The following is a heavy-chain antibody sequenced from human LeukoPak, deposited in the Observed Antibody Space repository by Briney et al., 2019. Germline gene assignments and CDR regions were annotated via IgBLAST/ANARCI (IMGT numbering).Heavy chain of an antibody. CDR2: IISSSGNI. V-gene: IGHV3-21*01. CDR1: GFTFSSYT. Sequence: GGPLRLSCAASGFTFSSYTMNWVRQAPEKGLEGVSAIISSSGNIYYAESVKGRFTISRDNAKNSLYLQMISLRAEDTAVYYCARGAYYDILPGYYFDYWGQGTLVTVSS. CDR3: ARGAYYDILPGYYFDY. J-gene: IGHJ4*02. D-gene: IGHD3-9*01.